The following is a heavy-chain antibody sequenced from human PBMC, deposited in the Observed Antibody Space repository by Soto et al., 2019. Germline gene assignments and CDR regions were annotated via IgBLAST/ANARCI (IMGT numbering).Heavy chain of an antibody. D-gene: IGHD3-3*01. CDR3: ARSPCRSGYFSAIDY. CDR2: INPSGGTT. Sequence: ASLNRYWKTAGYGFSSYYRHWVRKAKEQGLEWMGIINPSGGTTTYAQKFQGRVTMTRDTSTSTVYMDLSSLRSEDTAVYYCARSPCRSGYFSAIDYWGQGTQVTVSS. V-gene: IGHV1-46*01. CDR1: GYGFSSYY. J-gene: IGHJ4*02.